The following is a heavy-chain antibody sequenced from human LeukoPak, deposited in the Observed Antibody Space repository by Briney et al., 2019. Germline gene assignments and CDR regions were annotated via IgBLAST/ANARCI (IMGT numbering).Heavy chain of an antibody. CDR2: IGPAGDT. J-gene: IGHJ4*02. CDR3: AKSGPVAGSVMRGFDY. Sequence: GGSLRLSCAASGFALTRYNMHWVRQTTGGGLEWVSTIGPAGDTYSPGSVRGRFTISREDTENSLCLQMNSLRAEDTALYYCAKSGPVAGSVMRGFDYWGLGTLVTVSS. D-gene: IGHD6-19*01. V-gene: IGHV3-13*01. CDR1: GFALTRYN.